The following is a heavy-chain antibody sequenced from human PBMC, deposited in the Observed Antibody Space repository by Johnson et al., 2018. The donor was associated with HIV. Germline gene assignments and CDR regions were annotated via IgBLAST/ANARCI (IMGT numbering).Heavy chain of an antibody. V-gene: IGHV3-7*03. D-gene: IGHD2-2*01. J-gene: IGHJ3*02. Sequence: VQLVESGGGLVQPGGSLRLSCAASGFIFGMYSMSWVRQAPGRGLERVANIKQDGSETYYAASVKGRFTISRDNAKNSLYLQMNSLRVEDTALYYCARGGLGYQNIHDPFDIWGQGTMVTVSS. CDR2: IKQDGSET. CDR3: ARGGLGYQNIHDPFDI. CDR1: GFIFGMYS.